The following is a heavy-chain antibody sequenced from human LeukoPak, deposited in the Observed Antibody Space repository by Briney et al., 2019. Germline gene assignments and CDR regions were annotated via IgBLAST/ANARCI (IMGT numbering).Heavy chain of an antibody. D-gene: IGHD3-10*01. CDR3: VCGIRGAPDPFDY. Sequence: SETLSLTCTVSGGSISSSSYYWGWLRQPPGTGLGWIGSIYYSGSTYYNPSLKSRVTISVDTSKNQFSLKLSSVTAADTAVYYCVCGIRGAPDPFDYWGQGTLVTVSS. CDR2: IYYSGST. J-gene: IGHJ4*02. CDR1: GGSISSSSYY. V-gene: IGHV4-39*01.